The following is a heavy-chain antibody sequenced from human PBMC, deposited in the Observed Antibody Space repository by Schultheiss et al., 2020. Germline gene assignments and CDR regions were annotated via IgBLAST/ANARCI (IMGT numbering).Heavy chain of an antibody. V-gene: IGHV3-15*01. CDR2: IKSKNDGETI. J-gene: IGHJ3*02. CDR3: TTRTYYYDSSGYTGGDI. Sequence: GGSLRLSCAASGFDFSSAWMSWVRQAPGKGLEWVGRIKSKNDGETIDYAAPVKGRFTISRDDSKDTLFVQMSGLKAEDTAIYYCTTRTYYYDSSGYTGGDIWGQGTEVTVSS. CDR1: GFDFSSAW. D-gene: IGHD3-22*01.